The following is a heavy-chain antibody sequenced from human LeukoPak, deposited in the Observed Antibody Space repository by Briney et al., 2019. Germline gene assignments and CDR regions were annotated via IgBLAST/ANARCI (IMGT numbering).Heavy chain of an antibody. CDR3: ARGGTMVRGDTSLYYFDY. CDR1: GYTFINYG. D-gene: IGHD3-10*01. J-gene: IGHJ4*02. Sequence: ASVKVSCKASGYTFINYGITWVRQAPGQGLEWMGWISAYNGNTNYAQKFQGRVTITADESTSTAYMELSSLRSEDTAVYYCARGGTMVRGDTSLYYFDYWGQGTLVTVSS. V-gene: IGHV1-18*01. CDR2: ISAYNGNT.